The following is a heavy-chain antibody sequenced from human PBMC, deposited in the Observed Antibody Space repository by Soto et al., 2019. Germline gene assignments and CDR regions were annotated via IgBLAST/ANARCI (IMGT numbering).Heavy chain of an antibody. CDR1: GGSISSSNW. J-gene: IGHJ6*02. D-gene: IGHD2-2*01. CDR3: ARIGVSTSLNYYYGMDV. V-gene: IGHV4-4*02. CDR2: IYHSGST. Sequence: SETLSLTCAVSGGSISSSNWWSWVRQPPGKGLELIGEIYHSGSTNYNPSLKSRVTISVDKSKNQFSLKLSSVTAADTAVYYCARIGVSTSLNYYYGMDVWGQGTTVTVS.